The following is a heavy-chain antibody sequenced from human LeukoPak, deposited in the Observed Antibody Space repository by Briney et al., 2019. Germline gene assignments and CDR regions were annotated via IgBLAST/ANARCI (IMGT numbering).Heavy chain of an antibody. V-gene: IGHV4-61*08. J-gene: IGHJ6*02. D-gene: IGHD2-2*02. Sequence: PSETLSLTCTVSGGSISSGGYYWSWIRQHPGKGLEWIGYIYYSGSTNYNPSLKSRVTISVDTSKNQFSLKLSSVTAADTAVYYCAREGTRYCSSASCYSYYGMDVWGQGTTVTVSS. CDR1: GGSISSGGYY. CDR2: IYYSGST. CDR3: AREGTRYCSSASCYSYYGMDV.